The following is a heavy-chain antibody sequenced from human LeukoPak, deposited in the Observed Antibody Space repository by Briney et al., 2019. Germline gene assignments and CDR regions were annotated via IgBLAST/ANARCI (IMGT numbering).Heavy chain of an antibody. CDR3: ARDLEYSYV. J-gene: IGHJ4*02. Sequence: GGSLRLSCAASGFTFSSYGMHWVRQAPGKGLEWVANIKQDGSEKYYVDSVKGRFTISRDNAKNSLYLQMNSLRADDTAVYYCARDLEYSYVWGQGTLVTVSS. D-gene: IGHD5-18*01. CDR2: IKQDGSEK. CDR1: GFTFSSYG. V-gene: IGHV3-7*01.